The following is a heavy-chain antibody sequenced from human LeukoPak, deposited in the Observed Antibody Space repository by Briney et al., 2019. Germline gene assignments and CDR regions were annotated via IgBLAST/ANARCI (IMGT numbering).Heavy chain of an antibody. V-gene: IGHV3-7*01. J-gene: IGHJ4*02. CDR2: IKQDGSEK. D-gene: IGHD3-10*01. CDR1: GFTFSSYL. CDR3: ARPSMVRGIDY. Sequence: GGSLRLSCAASGFTFSSYLMSWVRQAPGKGLEWVANIKQDGSEKYSVDSVKGRFTISRDNAKNSLYLQMNSLRAEDTAVYYCARPSMVRGIDYWGQGTLVTVSS.